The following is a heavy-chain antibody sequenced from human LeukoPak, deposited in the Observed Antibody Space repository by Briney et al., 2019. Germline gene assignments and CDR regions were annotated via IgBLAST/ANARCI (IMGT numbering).Heavy chain of an antibody. CDR1: GYSISSGYY. J-gene: IGHJ4*02. Sequence: SETLSLTCTVSGYSISSGYYWGWIRQPPGKGLEWIGSIYHSGSTYYNPSLKSRVTISVDTSKNQFSLKLSSVTAADTAVYYCARVGVELLRSFDYWGQGTLVTVSS. CDR3: ARVGVELLRSFDY. CDR2: IYHSGST. D-gene: IGHD1-26*01. V-gene: IGHV4-38-2*02.